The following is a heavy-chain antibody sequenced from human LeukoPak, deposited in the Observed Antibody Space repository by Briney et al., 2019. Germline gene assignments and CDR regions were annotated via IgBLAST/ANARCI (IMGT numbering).Heavy chain of an antibody. CDR1: GYTFTSYG. J-gene: IGHJ6*03. CDR3: ARDSVARPYYYDSSGYYYYYYMDV. V-gene: IGHV1-18*01. Sequence: ASVKVSCKASGYTFTSYGISWVRQAPGQGLEWMGWISAYSGNTNYAQKLQGRVTMTTDTSTSTAYMELRSLRSDDTAVYYCARDSVARPYYYDSSGYYYYYYMDVWGKGTTVTASS. D-gene: IGHD3-22*01. CDR2: ISAYSGNT.